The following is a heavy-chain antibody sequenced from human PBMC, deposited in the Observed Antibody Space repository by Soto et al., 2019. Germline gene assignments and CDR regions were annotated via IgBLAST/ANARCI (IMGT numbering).Heavy chain of an antibody. CDR1: GFSLSTTEVG. CDR2: IFWDDDK. J-gene: IGHJ2*01. V-gene: IGHV2-5*02. Sequence: QITLKESGPTLVKPTQTLTLTCTVSGFSLSTTEVGVGWIRQAPGKALDYLAIIFWDDDKYYSPPLKSRITITKDTSENQVVLTLTDVAPVDTGKYYCAYRRLQGATYFDLWGRGTLVTVSS. CDR3: AYRRLQGATYFDL. D-gene: IGHD3-16*01.